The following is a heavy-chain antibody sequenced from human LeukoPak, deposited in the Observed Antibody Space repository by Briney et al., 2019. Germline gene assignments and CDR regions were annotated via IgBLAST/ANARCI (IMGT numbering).Heavy chain of an antibody. CDR1: GYTFTGYY. CDR3: ARESEWELLDYFDY. J-gene: IGHJ4*02. D-gene: IGHD1-26*01. V-gene: IGHV1-2*02. Sequence: GASVKVSCKASGYTFTGYYMHWVRQAPGQGLEWMGWINPNSGGTNYAQKFQGRVTMTRVTSISTAYMELSRLRSDDTAVYYCARESEWELLDYFDYWGQGTLVTVSS. CDR2: INPNSGGT.